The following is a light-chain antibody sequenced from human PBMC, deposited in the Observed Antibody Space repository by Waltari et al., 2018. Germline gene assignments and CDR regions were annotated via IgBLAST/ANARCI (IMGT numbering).Light chain of an antibody. V-gene: IGLV1-44*01. Sequence: QSVLTQPPSASGTPGQRVTISCSGTTPNIGSDTVNWFLHLPGTAPKLLMYSYTQRPSGVPDRFSGSKSGTSASLAISGLQSDDEADYYCAAWDYRLNIWVFGGGTKLTVL. CDR3: AAWDYRLNIWV. CDR2: SYT. J-gene: IGLJ3*02. CDR1: TPNIGSDT.